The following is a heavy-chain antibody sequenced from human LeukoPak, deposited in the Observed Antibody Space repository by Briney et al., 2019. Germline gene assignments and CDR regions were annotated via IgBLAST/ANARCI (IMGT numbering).Heavy chain of an antibody. Sequence: GGSLRLPCAASGFTFSSYEMNWVRQAPGKGLEWVSYISSSGSTIYYADSVKGRFTISRDNAKNSLYLQMNSLRAEDTAVYYCARLVVAATRPSNWFDPWGQGTLVTVSS. V-gene: IGHV3-48*03. D-gene: IGHD2-15*01. CDR2: ISSSGSTI. CDR3: ARLVVAATRPSNWFDP. CDR1: GFTFSSYE. J-gene: IGHJ5*02.